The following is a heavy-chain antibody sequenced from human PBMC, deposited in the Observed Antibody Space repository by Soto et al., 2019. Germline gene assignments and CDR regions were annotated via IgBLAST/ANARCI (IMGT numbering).Heavy chain of an antibody. CDR2: ISGSGGST. D-gene: IGHD3-10*01. Sequence: GGSLRLSCAASGFTFSSYAMSWVRQAPGKGLEWVSAISGSGGSTYYADSVKGRFTISRDNSKNTLYLQMNSLRAEDTAVYYCAKDPYGSGSQYFDYWGQGTLVTVSA. CDR3: AKDPYGSGSQYFDY. V-gene: IGHV3-23*01. CDR1: GFTFSSYA. J-gene: IGHJ4*02.